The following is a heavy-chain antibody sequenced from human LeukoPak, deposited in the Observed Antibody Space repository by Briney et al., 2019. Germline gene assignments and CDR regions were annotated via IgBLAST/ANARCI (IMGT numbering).Heavy chain of an antibody. J-gene: IGHJ4*02. Sequence: SETLSLTCTVSGGSINSGSYYWGWIRQAPGKGLEWLASIYYSGSTYYNPSLESRVTMSVDTSKNQFSLNLNSVAAADTAVYYCVRHGGSGWVHYYFDYWGQGAQVTVSS. CDR3: VRHGGSGWVHYYFDY. V-gene: IGHV4-39*01. D-gene: IGHD6-19*01. CDR2: IYYSGST. CDR1: GGSINSGSYY.